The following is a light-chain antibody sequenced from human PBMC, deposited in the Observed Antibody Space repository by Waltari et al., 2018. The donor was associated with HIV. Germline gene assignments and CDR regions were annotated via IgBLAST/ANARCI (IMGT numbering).Light chain of an antibody. CDR2: SNN. CDR3: AAWDDSLNAVV. CDR1: SSNIGSNT. Sequence: QSVLTQPPSASGTPGQRVTISCSGSSSNIGSNTVNWYKQLPGTAPKLLIYSNNPRPSGVPDRFSGSKSGTSASLAVSGIQSEDEGDYYCAAWDDSLNAVVFGGGTKLTVL. J-gene: IGLJ2*01. V-gene: IGLV1-44*01.